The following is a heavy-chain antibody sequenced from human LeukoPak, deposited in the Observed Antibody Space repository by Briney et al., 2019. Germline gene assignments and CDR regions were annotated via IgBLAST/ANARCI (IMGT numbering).Heavy chain of an antibody. CDR3: ARDLGDGDNPEFNFDY. J-gene: IGHJ4*02. CDR1: GYTFTSYY. CDR2: INLSGGST. V-gene: IGHV1-46*04. Sequence: GASVKVSCKASGYTFTSYYMHWVRPAPGQGLEWVGIINLSGGSTSYAQKLRGRVTMTRGTSTSTVYMELSSLRSEETAVYYCARDLGDGDNPEFNFDYWGQGTLVTVSS. D-gene: IGHD5-24*01.